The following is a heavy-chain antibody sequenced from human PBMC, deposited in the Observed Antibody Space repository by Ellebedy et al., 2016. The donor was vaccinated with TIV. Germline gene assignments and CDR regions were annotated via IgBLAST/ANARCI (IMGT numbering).Heavy chain of an antibody. CDR3: ASGAYDI. J-gene: IGHJ3*02. V-gene: IGHV3-66*01. CDR2: IYTADRGGLT. CDR1: GLSVSNNY. Sequence: GESLKISCAASGLSVSNNYMTWVRQAPGKGLEWVSVIYTADRGGLTYYADSVKDRFTISRDNSKNTVFLQMNSLRVEDTAVYYCASGAYDIWGQGTMVTVSS.